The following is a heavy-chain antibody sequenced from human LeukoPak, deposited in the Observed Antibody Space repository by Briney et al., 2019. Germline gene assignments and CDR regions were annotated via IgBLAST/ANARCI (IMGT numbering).Heavy chain of an antibody. CDR3: AKGSSTSLNWFDP. Sequence: PGGSLRLSCAASGFTFRSHWMHWVRQTPGKGLVWVSHINNDGSGTSYADSVKGRFTISRDNSKNTLYLQMNSLRAEDTAVYYCAKGSSTSLNWFDPWGQGTLVTVSS. CDR1: GFTFRSHW. D-gene: IGHD2-2*01. CDR2: INNDGSGT. V-gene: IGHV3-74*01. J-gene: IGHJ5*02.